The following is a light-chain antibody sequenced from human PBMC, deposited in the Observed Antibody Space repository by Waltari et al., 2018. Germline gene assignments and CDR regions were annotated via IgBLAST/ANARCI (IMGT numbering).Light chain of an antibody. V-gene: IGKV3-15*01. CDR2: AAS. Sequence: EIVMTQFPATLSVSPGERATLSCIASQCVRSNLAWYQQKPGEARRLLIYAASTRATGIPASFSGSGAGTEFTLTISSLQSEDFAVYYCQQYNNWPLTFGGGTKVEIK. CDR3: QQYNNWPLT. J-gene: IGKJ4*01. CDR1: QCVRSN.